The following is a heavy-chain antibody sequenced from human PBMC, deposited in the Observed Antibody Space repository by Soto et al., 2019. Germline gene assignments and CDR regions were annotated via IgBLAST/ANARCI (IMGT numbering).Heavy chain of an antibody. Sequence: QAGGSLRLSCTASGFTFGDYAMSWVRQAPGKGLEWVGFIRSKAYGGTTEYAASVKGRFTISRDDSKSIAYLQMNSLKTEDTAVYYCTRNLNWNDIIDYWGQGTLVTVSS. V-gene: IGHV3-49*04. CDR2: IRSKAYGGTT. D-gene: IGHD1-20*01. CDR3: TRNLNWNDIIDY. J-gene: IGHJ4*02. CDR1: GFTFGDYA.